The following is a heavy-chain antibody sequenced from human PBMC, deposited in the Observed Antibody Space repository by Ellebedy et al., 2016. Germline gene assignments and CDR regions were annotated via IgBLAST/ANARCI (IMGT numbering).Heavy chain of an antibody. CDR2: IYYSGST. CDR3: ARIPTGITMVRGVPEGFFDY. Sequence: SETLSLTCTVSGGSISSYYWSWIRQPPGKGLEWIGYIYYSGSTNYNPSLKSRVTISVDTSKNQFSLKLSSVTAADTAVYYCARIPTGITMVRGVPEGFFDYWGQGTLVTVSS. CDR1: GGSISSYY. J-gene: IGHJ4*02. V-gene: IGHV4-59*01. D-gene: IGHD3-10*01.